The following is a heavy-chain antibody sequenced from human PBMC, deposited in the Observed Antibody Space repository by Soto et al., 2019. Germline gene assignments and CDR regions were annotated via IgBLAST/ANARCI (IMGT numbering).Heavy chain of an antibody. Sequence: SVKVSCKASGGTFSSYAISWVRQAPGQGLEWMGGIIPIFGTANYAQKFQGRVTITADESTSIAYMELSSLRSEDTAVYYCARAHSSGYYPPGYWGQGTLVTVSS. J-gene: IGHJ4*02. CDR2: IIPIFGTA. D-gene: IGHD3-22*01. CDR3: ARAHSSGYYPPGY. CDR1: GGTFSSYA. V-gene: IGHV1-69*13.